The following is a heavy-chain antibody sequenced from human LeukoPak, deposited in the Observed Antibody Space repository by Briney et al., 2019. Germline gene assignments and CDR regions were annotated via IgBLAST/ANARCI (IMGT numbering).Heavy chain of an antibody. V-gene: IGHV1-69*04. D-gene: IGHD3-10*01. CDR2: IIPILGIA. Sequence: GASVKVSCKASGGTFSSYAISWVRQAPGQVLEWMGRIIPILGIANYAQKFQGRVTITADKSTSTAYMELSSLRSEDTAVYYCARPSMVRGEANWFDPWGQGTLVTVSS. J-gene: IGHJ5*02. CDR1: GGTFSSYA. CDR3: ARPSMVRGEANWFDP.